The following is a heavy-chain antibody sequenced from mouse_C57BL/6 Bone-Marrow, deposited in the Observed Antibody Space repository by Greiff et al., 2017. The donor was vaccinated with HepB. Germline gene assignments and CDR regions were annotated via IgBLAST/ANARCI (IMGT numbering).Heavy chain of an antibody. D-gene: IGHD2-2*01. CDR3: ARLYLLWLRREAMDY. CDR1: GYTFTSYG. CDR2: IYPRSGNT. V-gene: IGHV1-81*01. Sequence: VQLQESGAELARPGASVKLSCKASGYTFTSYGISWVKQRTGQGLEWMGEIYPRSGNTYYNEKFKGKATLTADKSSSTAYMELRSLTSEDSAVYFCARLYLLWLRREAMDYWGQGTSVTVSS. J-gene: IGHJ4*01.